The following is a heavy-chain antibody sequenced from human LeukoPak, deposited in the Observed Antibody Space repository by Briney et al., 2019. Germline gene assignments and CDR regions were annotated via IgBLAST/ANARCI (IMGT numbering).Heavy chain of an antibody. D-gene: IGHD6-19*01. CDR1: GGSISSDY. V-gene: IGHV4-59*08. J-gene: IGHJ4*02. CDR2: IYNSGST. Sequence: PSETLSLTCIVSGGSISSDYWSWIRQPPGKGLEWIGHIYNSGSTKYNPSLKSRVTISVDTSKNQFPLKLSSVTAADTAVYYCARRVSGWFYFDFWGQGTLVTVSS. CDR3: ARRVSGWFYFDF.